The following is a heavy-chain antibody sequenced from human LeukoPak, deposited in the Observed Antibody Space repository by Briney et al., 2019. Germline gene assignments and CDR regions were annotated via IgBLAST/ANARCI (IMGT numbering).Heavy chain of an antibody. J-gene: IGHJ4*02. D-gene: IGHD3-9*01. V-gene: IGHV4-61*01. CDR1: GGSVSSDNYY. CDR3: ARVSRTVTPESTVYYNTY. Sequence: PSETLSLTCTVSGGSVSSDNYYWSWIRQPPGKGLEWIGYMYYSGGTKYNPSLKSRVTISVETSKNQLSLKLSSATAADTAVYYCARVSRTVTPESTVYYNTYWGQGTLVTVTS. CDR2: MYYSGGT.